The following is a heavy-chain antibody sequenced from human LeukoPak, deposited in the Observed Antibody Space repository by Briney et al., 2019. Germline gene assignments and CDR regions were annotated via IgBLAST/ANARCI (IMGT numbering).Heavy chain of an antibody. D-gene: IGHD4-23*01. CDR1: GFTFSSYA. V-gene: IGHV3-30*04. Sequence: GGSLRLSCAASGFTFSSYAMHWVRQAPGKGLEWVAVISYDGSNKYYADSVKGRFTISRDNSKNTLYLQMNSLRAEDTAVYYCARGRAVVTPVYAFDIWGQGTMVTVSS. CDR2: ISYDGSNK. CDR3: ARGRAVVTPVYAFDI. J-gene: IGHJ3*02.